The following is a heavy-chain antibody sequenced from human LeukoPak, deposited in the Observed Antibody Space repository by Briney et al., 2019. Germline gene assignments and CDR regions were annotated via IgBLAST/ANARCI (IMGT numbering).Heavy chain of an antibody. V-gene: IGHV1-2*04. D-gene: IGHD2-15*01. J-gene: IGHJ6*02. CDR2: INPNSGGT. Sequence: ASVKVSCTASGYTFTGYYMHWVRQAPGQGLEWMGWINPNSGGTNYAQKFQGWVTMTRDTSISTAYMELSRLRSDDTAVYYCASPAATHYYGMDVWGQGTTVTVSS. CDR3: ASPAATHYYGMDV. CDR1: GYTFTGYY.